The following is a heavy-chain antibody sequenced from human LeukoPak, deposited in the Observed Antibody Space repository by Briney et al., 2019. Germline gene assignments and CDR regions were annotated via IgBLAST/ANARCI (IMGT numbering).Heavy chain of an antibody. CDR3: ARDQTRSSRYYFDY. CDR1: GFTFSDYY. Sequence: PGGSLRLSCAAFGFTFSDYYMSWIRQAPGKGLEWVSYISSSSSYTNYADSVKGRFTISRDNAKNSLYLQMNSLRAEDTAVYYCARDQTRSSRYYFDYWGQGTLVTVSS. CDR2: ISSSSSYT. D-gene: IGHD2-2*01. J-gene: IGHJ4*02. V-gene: IGHV3-11*06.